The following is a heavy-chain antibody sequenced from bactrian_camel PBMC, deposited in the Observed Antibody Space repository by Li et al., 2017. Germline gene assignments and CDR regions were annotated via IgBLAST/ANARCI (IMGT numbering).Heavy chain of an antibody. CDR2: IWTGDDVA. Sequence: HVQLVESGGGSVQAGEHLKLSCTTVLYTHSSFCKGWFRQVPGKEREGVARIWTGDDVANYADSVKGRFTISRDNAKNILYLQMNSLKPDDTAMYYCAAGLKWCRQGYPTADFRYLGQGTQVTVS. CDR1: LYTHSSFC. V-gene: IGHV3S63*01. J-gene: IGHJ6*01. D-gene: IGHD2*01. CDR3: AAGLKWCRQGYPTADFRY.